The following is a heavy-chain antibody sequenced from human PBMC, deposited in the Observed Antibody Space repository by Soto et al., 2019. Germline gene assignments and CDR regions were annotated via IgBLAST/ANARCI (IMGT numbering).Heavy chain of an antibody. J-gene: IGHJ6*02. CDR3: ARDQIVAVAGIGPVYYYYGIDV. CDR1: GFTFSSYS. V-gene: IGHV3-21*01. CDR2: ISSSSSYI. Sequence: EVQLVESGGGLVKPGGSLRLSCAASGFTFSSYSMNWVRQAPGKGLEWVSSISSSSSYIYYADSVKGRFTISRDNAKNSLYLPMNSLRAEDTAVYYCARDQIVAVAGIGPVYYYYGIDVWGQGTTVTVSS. D-gene: IGHD6-19*01.